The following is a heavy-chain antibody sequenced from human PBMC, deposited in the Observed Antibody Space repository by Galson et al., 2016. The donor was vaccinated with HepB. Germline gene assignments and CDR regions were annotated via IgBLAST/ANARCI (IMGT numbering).Heavy chain of an antibody. V-gene: IGHV3-23*01. D-gene: IGHD1/OR15-1a*01. CDR2: ISGSGYAT. CDR1: GFTFSSFA. J-gene: IGHJ4*02. CDR3: AKSNRNNGGHLADN. Sequence: SLRLSCAASGFTFSSFAMNWVRQAPGEGLEWVSIISGSGYATYYADSGRGRFTISRDNSKNTVFLQLNSLRAGDTAVYYCAKSNRNNGGHLADNWGQGTLVTVSS.